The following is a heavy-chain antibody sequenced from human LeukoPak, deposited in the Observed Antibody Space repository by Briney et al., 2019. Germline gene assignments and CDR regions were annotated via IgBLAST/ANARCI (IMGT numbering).Heavy chain of an antibody. V-gene: IGHV3-23*01. CDR2: ISGRGGST. CDR1: GFTFSSYA. CDR3: AKVRGRYGDYGFSSASDV. D-gene: IGHD4-17*01. J-gene: IGHJ6*02. Sequence: GGSLRLSCAASGFTFSSYAMSWVRQAPGKGLEWVSVISGRGGSTYYADSVKGRFTISRDNSKNTLYLQMNSLRAEDTAVYYCAKVRGRYGDYGFSSASDVWGQGTTVTVSS.